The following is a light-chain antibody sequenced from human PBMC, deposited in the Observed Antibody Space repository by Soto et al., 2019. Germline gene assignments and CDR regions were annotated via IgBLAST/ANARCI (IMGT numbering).Light chain of an antibody. Sequence: QSVLTQPASVSGSPGQSITISCTGTSSDIGAYNFVSWYQQHPGKAPKLMLYDVNIRPSGVSNRFSGSKSGNTASLTISGLQAEDEAAYYCTSWTTSITMIFGGGNEVTVL. J-gene: IGLJ2*01. CDR2: DVN. V-gene: IGLV2-14*03. CDR1: SSDIGAYNF. CDR3: TSWTTSITMI.